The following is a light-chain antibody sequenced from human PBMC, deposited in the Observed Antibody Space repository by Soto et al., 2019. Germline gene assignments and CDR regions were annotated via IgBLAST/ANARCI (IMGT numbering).Light chain of an antibody. CDR3: QQSYRSPYT. CDR1: QSINIY. J-gene: IGKJ2*01. CDR2: GAS. V-gene: IGKV1-39*01. Sequence: IQMTQSPSSLSASVGDSVTVTCRASQSINIYLNWYQQKPGKAPTLLIYGASSLQSGVPSRFTGGGPRTDFTRTISSLQPEDFATFYCQQSYRSPYTFGQGTKLDIK.